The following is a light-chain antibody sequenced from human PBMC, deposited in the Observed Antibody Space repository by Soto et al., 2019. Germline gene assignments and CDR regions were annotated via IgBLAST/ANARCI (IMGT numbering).Light chain of an antibody. V-gene: IGLV2-14*01. CDR2: AVS. Sequence: QSALTQPASVSGSPGQSITISCTGTSSDVGGYNYVSWYQQHPGKAPKLMIYAVSNRPSGVSNRFSGSKSGNTASLTISGLQAEDEADYYCSSYTSSGTLEVFGTGTKLTVL. J-gene: IGLJ1*01. CDR3: SSYTSSGTLEV. CDR1: SSDVGGYNY.